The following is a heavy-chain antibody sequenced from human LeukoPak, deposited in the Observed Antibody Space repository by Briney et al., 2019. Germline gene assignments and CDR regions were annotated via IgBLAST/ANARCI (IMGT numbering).Heavy chain of an antibody. CDR3: ARDTPYSYLDY. D-gene: IGHD5-18*01. CDR2: IYYSGST. Sequence: SETLSLTCTVSGGSISSYYWSWIREPPGKGLEWIGYIYYSGSTSYNPSLKSRVTMSVDTSKNQFSLKLSSVTAADTAVYYCARDTPYSYLDYWGQGTLVVVSS. V-gene: IGHV4-59*01. CDR1: GGSISSYY. J-gene: IGHJ4*02.